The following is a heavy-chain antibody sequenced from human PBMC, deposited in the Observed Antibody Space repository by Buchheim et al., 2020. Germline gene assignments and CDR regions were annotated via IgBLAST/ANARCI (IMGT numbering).Heavy chain of an antibody. Sequence: QVQLVESGGGVVQPGRSLRLSCAASGFTFSSYGMHWVRQAPGKGLEWVAVISYDGSNKYYADSVKGRFTISRDNSKNTLYLQMNSLRAEDTAVYYCAKPEGYSYGPHYYYYGMDVWGQGTT. D-gene: IGHD5-18*01. J-gene: IGHJ6*02. CDR2: ISYDGSNK. CDR3: AKPEGYSYGPHYYYYGMDV. CDR1: GFTFSSYG. V-gene: IGHV3-30*18.